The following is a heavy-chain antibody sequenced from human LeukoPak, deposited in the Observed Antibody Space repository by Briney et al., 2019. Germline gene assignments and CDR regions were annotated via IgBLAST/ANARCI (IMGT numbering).Heavy chain of an antibody. CDR2: IYYSGST. CDR3: ARTVAATLDY. Sequence: SQTLSLTCTVSGGSISSGGYYWSWIRQHPGKGLEWIGCIYYSGSTYYNPSLKSRVTISVDTSKNQFSLKLSSVTAADTAVYYCARTVAATLDYWGQGTLVTVSS. CDR1: GGSISSGGYY. D-gene: IGHD2-15*01. V-gene: IGHV4-31*03. J-gene: IGHJ4*02.